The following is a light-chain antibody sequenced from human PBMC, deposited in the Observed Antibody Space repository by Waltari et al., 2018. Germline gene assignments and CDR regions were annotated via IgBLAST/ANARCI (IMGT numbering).Light chain of an antibody. Sequence: QSALTQPASVSGSPGQSITISCAGTSNDVGHYKLVSWYQQQPGKVPKIILYEVNKRPSGVSHPFSGSKSANTASLTISGLQAEDEADYYCCSYTGNRASEFCGGTKLIVL. CDR2: EVN. CDR3: CSYTGNRASE. V-gene: IGLV2-23*02. CDR1: SNDVGHYKL. J-gene: IGLJ3*02.